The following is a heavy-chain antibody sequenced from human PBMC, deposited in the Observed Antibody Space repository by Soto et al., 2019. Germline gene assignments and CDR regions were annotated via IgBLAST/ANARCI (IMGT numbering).Heavy chain of an antibody. CDR3: ARSGGLDRDFNY. V-gene: IGHV1-3*01. CDR1: GYTFSSYT. J-gene: IGHJ4*02. Sequence: ASVKVSCKASGYTFSSYTMHWVRQAPGQRLEWMGWINAGNGNTKYSQKFQGRVTITRDTSANTAYMEVSSLRSEDTAVYYCARSGGLDRDFNYWGQGSLVTVSS. CDR2: INAGNGNT. D-gene: IGHD2-15*01.